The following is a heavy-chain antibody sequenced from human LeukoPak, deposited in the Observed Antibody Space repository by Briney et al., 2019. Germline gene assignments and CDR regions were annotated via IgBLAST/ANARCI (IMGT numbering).Heavy chain of an antibody. J-gene: IGHJ4*02. V-gene: IGHV1-2*02. CDR3: ARAPPYYGSGSYYGDFDY. D-gene: IGHD3-10*01. CDR1: GYTFTGYY. Sequence: GASVKVSCKASGYTFTGYYMHWVRQAPGQGLEWMGWINPNSGGTNYAQKFQGRVTMTRDTSISTAYMELSRLRSDDTAVYYCARAPPYYGSGSYYGDFDYWGQGTRVTVSS. CDR2: INPNSGGT.